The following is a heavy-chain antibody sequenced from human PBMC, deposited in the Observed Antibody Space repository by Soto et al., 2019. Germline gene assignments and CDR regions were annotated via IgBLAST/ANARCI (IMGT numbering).Heavy chain of an antibody. J-gene: IGHJ5*02. Sequence: VQLQESGPGLVKPSGALALTGAVSGAHVTRSNYWRWGRQPPGKGMEWIGEIYHSGNTNYNPSLKSRGALSTDLSKNQFSLRLSSVTAADTAVYYCAKEGIFASFDPWGQGILVIVSS. CDR3: AKEGIFASFDP. V-gene: IGHV4-4*02. CDR1: GAHVTRSNY. CDR2: IYHSGNT. D-gene: IGHD2-15*01.